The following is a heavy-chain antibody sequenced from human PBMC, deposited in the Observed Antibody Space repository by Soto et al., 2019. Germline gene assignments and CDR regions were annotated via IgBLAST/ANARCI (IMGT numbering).Heavy chain of an antibody. CDR3: ETVPITSPRVFDY. V-gene: IGHV4-59*11. Sequence: SETLSLTCTVSGGSISSHYWSWIRQPPGKGLESIGYIYYTGYTNYNPSLKSRVTTSVDTSKNQFSLKLSSVTAADTAVYYCETVPITSPRVFDYWGKGTLVTVS. CDR1: GGSISSHY. CDR2: IYYTGYT. J-gene: IGHJ4*02. D-gene: IGHD2-2*01.